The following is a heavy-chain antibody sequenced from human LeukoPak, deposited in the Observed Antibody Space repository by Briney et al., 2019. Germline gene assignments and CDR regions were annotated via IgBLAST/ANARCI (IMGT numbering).Heavy chain of an antibody. CDR1: GVSIISGRYY. Sequence: SETLSLTCTVSGVSIISGRYYWSWLRQPAGKGLEWIGRIYTSGSTNYNPSLKSRVTISVDTSKNQFSLKLSSVTAADTAVYYCAREPSSSSGWYYPNWFDPWGQGTLVTVSS. D-gene: IGHD6-19*01. V-gene: IGHV4-61*02. CDR2: IYTSGST. CDR3: AREPSSSSGWYYPNWFDP. J-gene: IGHJ5*02.